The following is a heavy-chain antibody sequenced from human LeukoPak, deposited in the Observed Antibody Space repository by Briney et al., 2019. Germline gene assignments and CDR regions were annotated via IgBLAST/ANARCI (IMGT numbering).Heavy chain of an antibody. CDR2: ISWEGSTT. V-gene: IGHV3-43*01. Sequence: GGSLRLSCATSGFAFDDHTMHWVRQLPGKGLEWLSLISWEGSTTYYADSVEDRFTISRDTSKNSLYLQMNSLRTEDTALYYCAKARSSSWSYLESWGQGTLVTVSS. CDR3: AKARSSSWSYLES. CDR1: GFAFDDHT. J-gene: IGHJ4*02. D-gene: IGHD6-13*01.